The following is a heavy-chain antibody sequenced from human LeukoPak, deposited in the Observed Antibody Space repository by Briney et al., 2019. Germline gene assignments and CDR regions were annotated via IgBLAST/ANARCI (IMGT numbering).Heavy chain of an antibody. CDR1: GGTFSSYA. J-gene: IGHJ4*02. CDR3: ARFPPPNYDSSGSWDY. V-gene: IGHV1-69*04. CDR2: IIPILGIA. D-gene: IGHD3-22*01. Sequence: ASVKVSCKASGGTFSSYAISWVRQAPGQGLEWMGRIIPILGIANYAQKFQGRVTITADKSTSTAYMELSSLRSEDTAVYYCARFPPPNYDSSGSWDYWGQGTLVTVSS.